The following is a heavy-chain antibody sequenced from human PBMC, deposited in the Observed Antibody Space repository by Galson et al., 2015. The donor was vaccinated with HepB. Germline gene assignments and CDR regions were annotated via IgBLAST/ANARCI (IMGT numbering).Heavy chain of an antibody. J-gene: IGHJ4*02. Sequence: SLRLSCAASGFTFSNYWMNWARQAPGKGPEWVAAIRQEGSEKWYVDSVKGRFAISRDNGKNSLYLEMNSLRVDDTAIYYCASTNTFDYWGQGTLVTVSS. CDR1: GFTFSNYW. CDR3: ASTNTFDY. CDR2: IRQEGSEK. V-gene: IGHV3-7*01.